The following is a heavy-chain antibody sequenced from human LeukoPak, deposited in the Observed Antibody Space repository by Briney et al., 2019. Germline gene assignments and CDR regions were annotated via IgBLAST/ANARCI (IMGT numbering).Heavy chain of an antibody. Sequence: PGGSLRLSCAASGFTFSSYAMHWLRQAPGKGLEWVAVISYDGSNKYYADSVKGRFTISRDNSKNTLYLQMNSLRAEDTAVYYCARGHDVFDIWGQGTMVTVSS. J-gene: IGHJ3*02. CDR2: ISYDGSNK. CDR3: ARGHDVFDI. CDR1: GFTFSSYA. V-gene: IGHV3-30-3*01.